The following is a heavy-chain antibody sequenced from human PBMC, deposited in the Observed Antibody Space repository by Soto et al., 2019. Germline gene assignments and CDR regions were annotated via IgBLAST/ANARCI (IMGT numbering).Heavy chain of an antibody. V-gene: IGHV3-23*01. CDR2: IRGSGDGT. CDR3: LFEAEDGVRDVRSVSAFRLHRSSDL. Sequence: KGLEWLSAIRGSGDGTYYADSVKGRFTISRDNSKNTLDLQMSSLRAEDTAVYYFLFEAEDGVRDVRSVSAFRLHRSSDL. J-gene: IGHJ2*01. D-gene: IGHD3-10*02.